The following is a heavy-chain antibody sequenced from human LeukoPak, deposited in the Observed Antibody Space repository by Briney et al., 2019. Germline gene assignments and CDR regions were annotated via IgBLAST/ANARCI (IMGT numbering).Heavy chain of an antibody. J-gene: IGHJ3*02. V-gene: IGHV3-30*18. CDR2: ISYDGSNK. Sequence: GGSLRLSCAASGFTFSSYGMHWVRQAPGKGLEWVAVISYDGSNKYYADSVKGRFTTSRDNSKNTLYLQMNSLRPEDTAVHYCAKEVADAFAIWGQGTMVTVSS. CDR3: AKEVADAFAI. D-gene: IGHD5-12*01. CDR1: GFTFSSYG.